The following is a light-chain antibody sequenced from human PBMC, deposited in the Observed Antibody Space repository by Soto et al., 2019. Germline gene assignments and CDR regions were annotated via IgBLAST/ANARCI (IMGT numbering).Light chain of an antibody. CDR2: DDS. CDR1: TIGSKS. V-gene: IGLV3-21*02. J-gene: IGLJ1*01. CDR3: QVWHSSGDQYV. Sequence: SYELTQPPSVSVAPGQTARVTCEGNTIGSKSVHWYQQKPGQAPILVVYDDSDRPSGIPERFSGSNSGNTATLTINRVEAGDEADYYCQVWHSSGDQYVLGPGTKVTVL.